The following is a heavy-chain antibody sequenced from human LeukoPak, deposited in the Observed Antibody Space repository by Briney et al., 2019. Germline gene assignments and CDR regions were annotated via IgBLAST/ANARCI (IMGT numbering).Heavy chain of an antibody. D-gene: IGHD3-10*01. CDR2: ISYDGSNK. J-gene: IGHJ6*02. CDR3: ARDFLVDGAYYYYGMDV. CDR1: GFTFSSYA. Sequence: GGSLRLSCAASGFTFSSYAMSWVRRAPGKGLEWVAVISYDGSNKYYADSVKGRFTISRDNSKNTLYLQMNSLRAEDTAVYYCARDFLVDGAYYYYGMDVWGQGTTVTVSS. V-gene: IGHV3-30-3*01.